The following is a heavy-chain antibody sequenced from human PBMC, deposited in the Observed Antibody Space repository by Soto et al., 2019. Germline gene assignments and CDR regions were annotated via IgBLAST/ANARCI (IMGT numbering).Heavy chain of an antibody. CDR3: ARTLGYCSGGSCPAGSS. CDR1: GGTFSSYA. J-gene: IGHJ5*02. Sequence: QVQLVQSGAEVKKPGSSVKVSCKASGGTFSSYAISWVRQAPGQGLEWMGGIIPIFGTANYARKFQGRVTITADESTSTAYMELSSLRSEDTAVYYCARTLGYCSGGSCPAGSSWGQGTLVTVSS. D-gene: IGHD2-15*01. V-gene: IGHV1-69*12. CDR2: IIPIFGTA.